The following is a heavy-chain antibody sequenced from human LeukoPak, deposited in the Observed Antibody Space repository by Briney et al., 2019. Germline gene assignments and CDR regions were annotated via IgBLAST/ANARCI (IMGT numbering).Heavy chain of an antibody. Sequence: GGSLRLSCSASGFTFSDYDMNLVRQAPGKGLEWVSSISGLSSYTYYGESVKGRFSISRDNAKNSLYLQMNSLGAEDTATYYCGRAFPPLRTSSAGDLWGQGILVTVSS. CDR1: GFTFSDYD. CDR3: GRAFPPLRTSSAGDL. CDR2: ISGLSSYT. D-gene: IGHD3-16*01. J-gene: IGHJ4*02. V-gene: IGHV3-21*01.